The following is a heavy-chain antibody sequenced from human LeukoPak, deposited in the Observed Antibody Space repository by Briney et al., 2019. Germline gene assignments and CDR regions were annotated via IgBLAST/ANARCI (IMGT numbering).Heavy chain of an antibody. CDR3: ARQTIDTTLGGVPDYFDS. CDR1: GGSFSGYY. Sequence: SETLSLTCAVYGGSFSGYYWSWIRQPPGKGLEWIGEINHSGSTNYNPSLKSRVTISVDTSKNQFSLKLSSVTAADTAVYCARQTIDTTLGGVPDYFDSWGQGTPVTVSS. J-gene: IGHJ4*02. V-gene: IGHV4-34*01. CDR2: INHSGST. D-gene: IGHD3-16*01.